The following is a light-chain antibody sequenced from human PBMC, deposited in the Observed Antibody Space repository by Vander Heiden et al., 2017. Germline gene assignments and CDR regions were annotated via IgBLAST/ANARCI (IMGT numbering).Light chain of an antibody. CDR2: GNS. CDR1: SSNIGAGYD. Sequence: QSVLTQPPSVSGTPVQRVTISCTGSSSNIGAGYDVHWYQQLPGTAPKLLIYGNSNRPSGVPDRFSGSKSGTSASLAITGLQAEDEADYYCQSYDSSLSGSEVFGGGTKLTVL. J-gene: IGLJ2*01. CDR3: QSYDSSLSGSEV. V-gene: IGLV1-40*01.